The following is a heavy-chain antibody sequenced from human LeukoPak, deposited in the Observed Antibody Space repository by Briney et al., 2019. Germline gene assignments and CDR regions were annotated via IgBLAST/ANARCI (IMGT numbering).Heavy chain of an antibody. J-gene: IGHJ4*02. CDR1: GFTFSSYT. D-gene: IGHD3-10*01. V-gene: IGHV4-34*01. Sequence: PGGSLRLSCAASGFTFSSYTMNWVRQAPGKGLEWIGEINYSGSTKYNPSLKSRVTMSVDTSKNQFSLKLSSVTAADTAVYYCASLGSGILRWGQGTLVTVSS. CDR2: INYSGST. CDR3: ASLGSGILR.